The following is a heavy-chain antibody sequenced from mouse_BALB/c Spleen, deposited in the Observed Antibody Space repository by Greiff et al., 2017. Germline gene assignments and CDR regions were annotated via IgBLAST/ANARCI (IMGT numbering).Heavy chain of an antibody. D-gene: IGHD1-1*02. CDR3: ARNPPYGSSPYYFDY. J-gene: IGHJ2*01. CDR2: IWGGGST. CDR1: GFSLSRYS. V-gene: IGHV2-6-4*01. Sequence: VQRVESGPGLVAPSQSLSITCTVSGFSLSRYSVHWVRQPPGKGLEWLGMIWGGGSTDYNSALKSRLSISKDNSKSQVFLKMNSLQTDDTAMYYCARNPPYGSSPYYFDYWGQGTTLTVSA.